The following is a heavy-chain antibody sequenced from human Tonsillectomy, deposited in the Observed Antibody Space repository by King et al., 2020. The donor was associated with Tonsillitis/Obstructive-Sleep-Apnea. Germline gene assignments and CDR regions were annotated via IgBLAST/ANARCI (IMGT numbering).Heavy chain of an antibody. J-gene: IGHJ4*02. D-gene: IGHD4-17*01. CDR3: ARDYGDYDPYFDY. V-gene: IGHV3-33*01. CDR1: GFTFRSYG. CDR2: IWYDGSNK. Sequence: VQLVESGGGVVQPGRSLRLSCGASGFTFRSYGMNWVRQDPGKGLEWVAVIWYDGSNKYYAYSVKGRFTISRDNSMNTLYLQMNSLRAEDTAVYYCARDYGDYDPYFDYWGQGTLVTVSS.